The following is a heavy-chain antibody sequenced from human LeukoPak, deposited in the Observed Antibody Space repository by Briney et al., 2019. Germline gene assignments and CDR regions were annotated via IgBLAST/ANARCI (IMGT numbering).Heavy chain of an antibody. Sequence: AASVKVSCKASGYTLTSYDINWVRQATGQGLEWMGWMNPNSGNTGYAQKFQGRVTMTRNTSISTAYMELSSLRSEDTAVYYCARVIHMVRGALGYWGQGTLVTVSS. V-gene: IGHV1-8*01. CDR3: ARVIHMVRGALGY. CDR2: MNPNSGNT. CDR1: GYTLTSYD. D-gene: IGHD3-10*01. J-gene: IGHJ4*02.